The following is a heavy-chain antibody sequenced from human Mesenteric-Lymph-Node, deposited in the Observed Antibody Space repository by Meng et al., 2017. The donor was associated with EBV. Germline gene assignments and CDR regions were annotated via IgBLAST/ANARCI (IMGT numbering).Heavy chain of an antibody. CDR3: ASGSLGFDS. D-gene: IGHD3-10*01. J-gene: IGHJ5*01. V-gene: IGHV1-46*01. CDR1: EDIFTSYY. CDR2: INPSGGFT. Sequence: QVNLGQLGAEVKKPGASVKVSCKASEDIFTSYYMHWVRQAPGQGFEWMGIINPSGGFTAYSQKFQGRVTMTRDTSMSTVYMDLNSLRSDDTAVYYCASGSLGFDSWGQGTLVTVSS.